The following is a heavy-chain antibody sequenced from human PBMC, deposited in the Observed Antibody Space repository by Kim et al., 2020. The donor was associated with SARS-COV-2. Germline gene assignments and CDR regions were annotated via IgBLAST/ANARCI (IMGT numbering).Heavy chain of an antibody. CDR3: AKFTSAVSRLYYYGMDV. D-gene: IGHD6-19*01. CDR1: GFTFSSYA. J-gene: IGHJ6*02. V-gene: IGHV3-23*01. CDR2: ISGSGGST. Sequence: GGSLRLSCAASGFTFSSYAMSWVRQAPGKRLEWVSAISGSGGSTYYADSVKGRFTISRDNSKNTLYLQMNSLRAEDTAVYYCAKFTSAVSRLYYYGMDVWGQGTTVTVSS.